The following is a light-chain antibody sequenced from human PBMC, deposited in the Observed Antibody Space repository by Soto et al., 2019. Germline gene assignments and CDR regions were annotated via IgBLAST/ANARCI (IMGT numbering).Light chain of an antibody. J-gene: IGKJ1*01. CDR1: QGIGNA. Sequence: ATQLTQTPSSLSASVGAIVTISCRASQGIGNALGWYKQKPGKPPKVLIYGASNLQSGVPPRFSGSGSGTDFTLAISSLQSGGSATYYCLQDFHYPWTFGQGTKVDSK. CDR2: GAS. CDR3: LQDFHYPWT. V-gene: IGKV1-6*01.